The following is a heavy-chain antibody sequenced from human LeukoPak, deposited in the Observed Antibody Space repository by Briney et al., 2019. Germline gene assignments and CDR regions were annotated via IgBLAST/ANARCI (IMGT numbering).Heavy chain of an antibody. CDR3: ARDLGNWFDP. CDR1: GGSVNSGSYY. V-gene: IGHV4-61*01. Sequence: SETLSLTCTVSGGSVNSGSYYWSWIRQPPGKGLEWIGYIYDSGSTNHNPSLKSRVTMSEDTSKNQFSLKLSSVTAADTAVYYCARDLGNWFDPWGQGTLVTVSS. J-gene: IGHJ5*02. CDR2: IYDSGST.